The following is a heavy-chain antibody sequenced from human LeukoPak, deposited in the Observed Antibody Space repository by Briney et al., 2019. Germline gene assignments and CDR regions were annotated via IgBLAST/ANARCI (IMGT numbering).Heavy chain of an antibody. Sequence: SVRVFCKASGGTFNNYSISWVRQAPGQGLEWMGRIIPISDTANYAQKFQGRVMITTDESTSTAYMELRSLRSEDTAVYYCASSRWLQSGKFDYWGQGTLVTVSS. V-gene: IGHV1-69*05. D-gene: IGHD5-24*01. CDR3: ASSRWLQSGKFDY. J-gene: IGHJ4*02. CDR2: IIPISDTA. CDR1: GGTFNNYS.